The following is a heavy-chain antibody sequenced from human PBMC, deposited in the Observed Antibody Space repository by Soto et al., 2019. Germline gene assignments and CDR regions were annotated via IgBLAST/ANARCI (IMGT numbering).Heavy chain of an antibody. Sequence: QVQLVESGGGVVQPGRSLRLSCAASGFTFSSYGMHWVRQAPGKGLEWVAVISYDGSNKYYADSVKGRFTISRDNSKNTLYLQMNSLRAEDTAVYYCAKVPLPATWIGVYFDYWGQGTLVTVSS. J-gene: IGHJ4*02. CDR1: GFTFSSYG. CDR2: ISYDGSNK. D-gene: IGHD1-26*01. V-gene: IGHV3-30*18. CDR3: AKVPLPATWIGVYFDY.